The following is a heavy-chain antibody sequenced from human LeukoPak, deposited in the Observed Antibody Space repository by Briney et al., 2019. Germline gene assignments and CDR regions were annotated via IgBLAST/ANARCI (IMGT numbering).Heavy chain of an antibody. D-gene: IGHD6-6*01. CDR1: GFTFSSYA. Sequence: PGGSLRLSCAASGFTFSSYAMSWVRQAPGKGLEWVSAISGSGGSTYYADSVKGRFTISRDNSKNTLYLQMNSLRAEDTAVYYCAREISSIAARPGSYYFDYWGQGTLVTVSS. V-gene: IGHV3-23*01. CDR2: ISGSGGST. CDR3: AREISSIAARPGSYYFDY. J-gene: IGHJ4*02.